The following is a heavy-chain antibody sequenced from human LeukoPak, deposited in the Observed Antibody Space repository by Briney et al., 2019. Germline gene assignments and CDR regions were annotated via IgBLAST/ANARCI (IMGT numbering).Heavy chain of an antibody. CDR2: IYYTENT. CDR1: GGSMSPFY. Sequence: PSETLSLTCTVSGGSMSPFYWSWIRQPPGKGLEWIGYIYYTENTNYNPSLTSRVTISIDPSKNQFSLKLNSVTAADTAVYYRARKAPMVEYASGWYDYWGQGTLVTVSS. D-gene: IGHD6-19*01. CDR3: ARKAPMVEYASGWYDY. V-gene: IGHV4-59*01. J-gene: IGHJ4*02.